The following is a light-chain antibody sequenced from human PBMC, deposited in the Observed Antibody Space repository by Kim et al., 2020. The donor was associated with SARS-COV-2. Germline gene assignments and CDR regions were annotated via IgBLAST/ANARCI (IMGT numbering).Light chain of an antibody. CDR2: GAS. J-gene: IGKJ5*01. CDR3: QENKDGPGLT. CDR1: QSVSTD. V-gene: IGKV3D-15*01. Sequence: EVVMTQSPATLSVSPGERATLSCRASQSVSTDLAWYQQKSGQAPRLLIYGASTRATGIPARFSGRGSGTEFTLTISGLQSEDLAVYYCQENKDGPGLTFGQETRRGSK.